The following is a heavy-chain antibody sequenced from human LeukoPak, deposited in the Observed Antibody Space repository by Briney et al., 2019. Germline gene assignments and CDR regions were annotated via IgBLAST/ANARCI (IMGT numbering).Heavy chain of an antibody. V-gene: IGHV3-30-3*01. CDR2: ISYDGSNK. CDR1: GFTFSSYA. Sequence: PGRSLRLSCAASGFTFSSYAMHWVRQAPGKGLEWAAVISYDGSNKYYADSVKGRFTISRDNSKNTLYLQMNSLRAEDTAVYYCATPPKGSTNDYWGQGTLVTVSS. J-gene: IGHJ4*02. CDR3: ATPPKGSTNDY. D-gene: IGHD2-2*01.